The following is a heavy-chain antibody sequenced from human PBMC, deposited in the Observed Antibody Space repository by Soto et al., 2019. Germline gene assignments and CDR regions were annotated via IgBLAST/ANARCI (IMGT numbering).Heavy chain of an antibody. CDR3: ARGDKGAFDL. Sequence: EVQLVESEGGLVQPGGSPRLSCAASGFTFSYYWMHWVRQAPGQGLVWVSRVHSDGSSTTYADSVKGRFTISRDNAKNTVYLQMNSLRAEDTAVYYCARGDKGAFDLWGQGTMVTVSS. V-gene: IGHV3-74*01. CDR2: VHSDGSST. J-gene: IGHJ3*01. D-gene: IGHD2-21*02. CDR1: GFTFSYYW.